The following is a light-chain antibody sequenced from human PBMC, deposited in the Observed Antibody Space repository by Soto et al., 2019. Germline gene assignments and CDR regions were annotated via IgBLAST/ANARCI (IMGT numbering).Light chain of an antibody. J-gene: IGLJ2*01. Sequence: QSALTQPASVSGSPGQSITISCTGTSSDVGGYNYVSWYQQHPGKAPKLMIYDVSNRPSGVSNRFSGSKSGNTASLTLSGLQAEDEADYYCSSYTSSTRGVFGGGTKVTVL. CDR3: SSYTSSTRGV. CDR2: DVS. CDR1: SSDVGGYNY. V-gene: IGLV2-14*01.